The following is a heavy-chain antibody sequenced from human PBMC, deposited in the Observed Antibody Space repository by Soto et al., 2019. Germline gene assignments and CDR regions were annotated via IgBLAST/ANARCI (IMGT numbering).Heavy chain of an antibody. CDR2: ISGSGHNI. J-gene: IGHJ5*01. CDR1: GLTCSRCD. CDR3: AHSSINMIAEFHS. V-gene: IGHV3-23*01. D-gene: IGHD3-22*01. Sequence: PGGSLRLSGAGSGLTCSRCDMSCGRQAPGNGLEWVSGISGSGHNIYYADSVKGRFTISRDNSKNTLYLQTNGLRVEDTAVYFCAHSSINMIAEFHSWGLGTQVALXS.